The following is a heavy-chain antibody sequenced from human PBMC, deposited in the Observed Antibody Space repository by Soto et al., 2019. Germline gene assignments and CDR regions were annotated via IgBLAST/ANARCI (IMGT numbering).Heavy chain of an antibody. J-gene: IGHJ5*02. CDR3: ARDHIMVWGVIITKNWFDP. V-gene: IGHV4-30-4*01. D-gene: IGHD3-10*01. Sequence: PSETLSLTCTVSGGSISSGDYYWSWIRQPPGKGLEWIGYIYYSGSTYYNPSLKSRVTISVDTSKNQFSLKLSSVTAADTAVYYCARDHIMVWGVIITKNWFDPWGQGTLVTVSS. CDR1: GGSISSGDYY. CDR2: IYYSGST.